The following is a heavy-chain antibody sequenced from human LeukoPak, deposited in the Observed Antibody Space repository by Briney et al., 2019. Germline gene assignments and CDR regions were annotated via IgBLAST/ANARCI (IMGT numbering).Heavy chain of an antibody. J-gene: IGHJ4*02. Sequence: PGGSLRLSCAASDFSFNKDWMNWVRQAPGKGLEWVSSISSSSSYIYYADSVKGRFTISRDNAKNSLYLQMNSLRAEDTAVYYCARAWFGSDYWGQGTLVTVSS. CDR2: ISSSSSYI. V-gene: IGHV3-21*01. CDR3: ARAWFGSDY. CDR1: DFSFNKDW. D-gene: IGHD3-10*01.